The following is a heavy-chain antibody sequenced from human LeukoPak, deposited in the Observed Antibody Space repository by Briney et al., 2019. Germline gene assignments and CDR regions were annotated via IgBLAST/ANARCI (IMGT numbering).Heavy chain of an antibody. D-gene: IGHD4-17*01. CDR3: ARTDVYGDYTDYFDY. J-gene: IGHJ4*02. CDR2: IYYSGST. Sequence: SETLSLTCAVYGGSFSGYYWSWIRQPPGKGLEWIGSIYYSGSTYYNPSLKSRVTISVDTSKNQFSLKLSSVTAADTAVYYCARTDVYGDYTDYFDYWGQGTLVTVSS. V-gene: IGHV4-34*01. CDR1: GGSFSGYY.